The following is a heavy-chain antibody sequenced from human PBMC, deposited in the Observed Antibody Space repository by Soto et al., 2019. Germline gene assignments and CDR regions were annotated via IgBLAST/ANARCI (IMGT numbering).Heavy chain of an antibody. CDR2: ISAYNGNT. CDR3: ARAAHNWNYDYYYYGMDV. D-gene: IGHD1-7*01. V-gene: IGHV1-18*01. CDR1: GYTFTSYG. J-gene: IGHJ6*02. Sequence: QVQLVQSGAEVKKPGASVKVSCKSSGYTFTSYGISWVRQAPGQELEWMGWISAYNGNTNYAQKLQGRVTMTTDTSTSTAYMELKSLRSDDTAVYYCARAAHNWNYDYYYYGMDVWGQGTTFTVSS.